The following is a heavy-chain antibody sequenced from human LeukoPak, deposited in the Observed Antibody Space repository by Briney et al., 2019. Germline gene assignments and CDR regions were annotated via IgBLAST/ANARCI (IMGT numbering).Heavy chain of an antibody. Sequence: TGGSLRLSCAASGFTFSSYGMHWVRQAPGKGLEWVAVISYDGSNKYYADSVKGRFTISRDNSKNTLYLQMNSLRAEDTAVYYCAKIGRGFLLTYYFDYWGQGTLVTVSS. J-gene: IGHJ4*02. V-gene: IGHV3-30*18. CDR3: AKIGRGFLLTYYFDY. CDR2: ISYDGSNK. D-gene: IGHD3-10*01. CDR1: GFTFSSYG.